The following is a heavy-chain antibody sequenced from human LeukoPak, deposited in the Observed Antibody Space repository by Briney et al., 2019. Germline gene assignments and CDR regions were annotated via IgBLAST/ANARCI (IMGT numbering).Heavy chain of an antibody. CDR2: IYSGGST. D-gene: IGHD2/OR15-2a*01. CDR3: ARSNSFAMGY. CDR1: GFTVSSNY. Sequence: GGSLRLSCAASGFTVSSNYMSWVRQAPGKGLEWVSVIYSGGSTYYADSVRGRFTISRDNSKNTLYLQMNSLRAEDTAVYYCARSNSFAMGYWGQGTLVTVSS. V-gene: IGHV3-53*01. J-gene: IGHJ4*02.